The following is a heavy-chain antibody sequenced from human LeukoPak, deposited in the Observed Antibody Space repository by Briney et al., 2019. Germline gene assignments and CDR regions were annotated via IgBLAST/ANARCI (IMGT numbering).Heavy chain of an antibody. J-gene: IGHJ4*02. D-gene: IGHD6-6*01. Sequence: GGSLRLSCAASGFIFNNYAMHWVRQAPGKGLEWVAVISYDGSKKYYADSVKGRFTISRDNSKTTLYLQMNSLRAEDTAVYYCARGGVYSTSAVDYWGQGTLVTVSS. CDR1: GFIFNNYA. CDR3: ARGGVYSTSAVDY. V-gene: IGHV3-30*04. CDR2: ISYDGSKK.